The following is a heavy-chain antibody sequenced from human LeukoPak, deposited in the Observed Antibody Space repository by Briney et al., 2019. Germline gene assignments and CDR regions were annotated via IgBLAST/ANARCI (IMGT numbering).Heavy chain of an antibody. D-gene: IGHD3-22*01. CDR1: GGSISRGGYY. CDR3: ARMRADSSGYYGYYYYDMDV. J-gene: IGHJ6*02. Sequence: PSQTLSLTCTVSGGSISRGGYYWSWIRQHPGKGLEWIGYIYYSGSTNYNPSLKSRVTISVDKSKNQFSLKLSSVTAADTAVYYCARMRADSSGYYGYYYYDMDVWGQGTTVTVSS. CDR2: IYYSGST. V-gene: IGHV4-31*03.